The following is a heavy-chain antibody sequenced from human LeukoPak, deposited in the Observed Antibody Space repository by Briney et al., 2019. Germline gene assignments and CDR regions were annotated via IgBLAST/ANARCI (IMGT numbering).Heavy chain of an antibody. CDR2: IYPGDSDT. CDR3: ARPGYYDSSGREAFDI. J-gene: IGHJ3*02. Sequence: HGESLKISCKGSGYSFTSYWIGWVRQMPGKGLEWMGIIYPGDSDTRYSPSFQGQVTISADKSISTAYLQWSSLKASDTAMYYCARPGYYDSSGREAFDIWGQGTMVTVSS. D-gene: IGHD3-22*01. CDR1: GYSFTSYW. V-gene: IGHV5-51*01.